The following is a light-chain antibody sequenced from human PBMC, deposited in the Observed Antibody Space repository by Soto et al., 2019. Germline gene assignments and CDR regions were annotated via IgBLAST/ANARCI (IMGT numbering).Light chain of an antibody. J-gene: IGLJ2*01. V-gene: IGLV2-8*01. Sequence: QSALIQPPSASGSPGQSVTISCTGTSSDVGGYNYVSWYQQHPGKVPKLMIYEVNKRPSGVPDRFSGSKSGNTASLTVSGLQAEDEADYYCSSYGGSNNLVFGGGTKLTVL. CDR3: SSYGGSNNLV. CDR1: SSDVGGYNY. CDR2: EVN.